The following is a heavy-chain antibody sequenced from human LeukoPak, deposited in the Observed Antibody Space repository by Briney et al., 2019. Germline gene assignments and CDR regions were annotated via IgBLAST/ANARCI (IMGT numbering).Heavy chain of an antibody. V-gene: IGHV1-18*01. CDR3: AKDWHILTGRNCFDP. D-gene: IGHD3-9*01. CDR1: GYTFNNYG. CDR2: VSSYNGDT. J-gene: IGHJ5*02. Sequence: ASVRVSCKASGYTFNNYGISWVRQAPGQGLEWMGGVSSYNGDTNYAQKFQGRVTMSTDTSTNTAYMELRRLRFDDTAIYYCAKDWHILTGRNCFDPWGQGTLVTVSS.